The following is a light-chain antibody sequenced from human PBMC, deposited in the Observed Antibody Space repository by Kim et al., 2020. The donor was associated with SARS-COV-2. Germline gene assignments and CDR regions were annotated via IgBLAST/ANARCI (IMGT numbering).Light chain of an antibody. CDR1: QNINSH. J-gene: IGKJ3*01. Sequence: DIQMTQSPSSLSASVGDRVTITCRTSQNINSHLNWYHQKPGRAPKLLIYAASTLQGGVPSRFSGSGSETDFTLTISSLQPEDFATYFCQRTYISPVTFGPGTKGDIK. V-gene: IGKV1-39*01. CDR3: QRTYISPVT. CDR2: AAS.